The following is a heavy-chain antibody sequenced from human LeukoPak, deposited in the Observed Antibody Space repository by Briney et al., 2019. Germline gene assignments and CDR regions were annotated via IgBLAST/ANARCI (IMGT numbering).Heavy chain of an antibody. CDR2: IYYTGTT. Sequence: PSETLSLTCTVSDGSISGTYYWSWIRQPPGKGLEWIGYIYYTGTTDSNPSLKSRVTISLDTSKNQFSLNLSSVTAADTAVYYCARRWVYDKRAFDAWGQGTMVTVSS. CDR1: DGSISGTYY. V-gene: IGHV4-59*08. CDR3: ARRWVYDKRAFDA. J-gene: IGHJ3*01. D-gene: IGHD3-16*01.